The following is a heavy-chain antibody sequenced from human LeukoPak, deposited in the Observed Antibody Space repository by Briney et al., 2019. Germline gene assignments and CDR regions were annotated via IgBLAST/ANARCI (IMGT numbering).Heavy chain of an antibody. CDR1: GYTFTGYY. D-gene: IGHD3-10*01. V-gene: IGHV1-2*02. J-gene: IGHJ4*02. Sequence: ASVKVSCKASGYTFTGYYMHWVRQAPGQGLEWMGWINPNSGGTNYAQKFQGRVTMTRDTSISTAYMELSRLRSDDTAVYYCARATMVRGVIIMRIFDYWGQGTLVTVSS. CDR3: ARATMVRGVIIMRIFDY. CDR2: INPNSGGT.